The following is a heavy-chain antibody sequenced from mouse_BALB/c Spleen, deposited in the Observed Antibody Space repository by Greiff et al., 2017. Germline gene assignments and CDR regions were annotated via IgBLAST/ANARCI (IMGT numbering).Heavy chain of an antibody. J-gene: IGHJ4*01. D-gene: IGHD1-1*01. CDR1: GFNIKDTY. CDR3: ARGYGREDAMDY. CDR2: IDPANGNT. V-gene: IGHV14-3*02. Sequence: EVQLQQSGAELVKPGASVKLSCTASGFNIKDTYMHWVKQRPEQGLEWIGRIDPANGNTKYDPKFQGKATITADTSSNTAYLQLSSLTSEDTAVYYCARGYGREDAMDYWGQGTSVTVSS.